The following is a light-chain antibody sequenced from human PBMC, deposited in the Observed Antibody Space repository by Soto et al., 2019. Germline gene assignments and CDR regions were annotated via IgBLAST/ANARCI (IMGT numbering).Light chain of an antibody. J-gene: IGKJ2*01. V-gene: IGKV3-15*01. Sequence: LLLTQSPGTLSVSPGERASLSCRARQSLSRNVAWYQQKPGQAPRLLIYNILTRATGIPARFSGSGSGTEFTLTISSLQSEDFAVYFCQHYSNWPPRYSFGQGTKVDIK. CDR3: QHYSNWPPRYS. CDR2: NIL. CDR1: QSLSRN.